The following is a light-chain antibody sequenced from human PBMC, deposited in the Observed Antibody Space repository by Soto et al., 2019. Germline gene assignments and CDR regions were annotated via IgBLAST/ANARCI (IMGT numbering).Light chain of an antibody. J-gene: IGLJ1*01. V-gene: IGLV1-44*01. CDR2: SNY. Sequence: QSVLTQPPSASGTPGQRVTISCSGSSSNIGSKTVNWYQQLPGTAPKLLIYSNYQRPSGVPDRFSGSKSGTSASLAISGLQSEDEADYYCAAWDASLNGYVFGPGTKVPVL. CDR1: SSNIGSKT. CDR3: AAWDASLNGYV.